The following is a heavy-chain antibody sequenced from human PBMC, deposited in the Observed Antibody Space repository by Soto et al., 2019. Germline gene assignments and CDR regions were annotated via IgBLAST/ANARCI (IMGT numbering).Heavy chain of an antibody. CDR3: ARYKDGLDFYYFYAMDV. J-gene: IGHJ6*02. CDR2: IYPGDSDT. CDR1: GYSFTSYW. D-gene: IGHD1-20*01. V-gene: IGHV5-51*01. Sequence: PGESLKISCKGSGYSFTSYWIGWVRQMPGKGLEWMGIIYPGDSDTRYSPSFQGQVTISADKSISTAYLQWSSLKASDTAMYYCARYKDGLDFYYFYAMDVWGQGTTVTVSS.